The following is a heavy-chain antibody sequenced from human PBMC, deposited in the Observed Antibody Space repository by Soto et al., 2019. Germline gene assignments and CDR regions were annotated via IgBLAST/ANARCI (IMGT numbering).Heavy chain of an antibody. D-gene: IGHD6-13*01. CDR2: ISAYNGNT. Sequence: ASVKVSFKASGYTFTSYGISWVRQAPGQGLEWMGWISAYNGNTNYAQKLQGRVTMTTDTSTSTAYMELRSLRSDDTAVYYCARDWSYYSSPMPGYWGQGTLVTVSS. V-gene: IGHV1-18*01. CDR3: ARDWSYYSSPMPGY. J-gene: IGHJ4*02. CDR1: GYTFTSYG.